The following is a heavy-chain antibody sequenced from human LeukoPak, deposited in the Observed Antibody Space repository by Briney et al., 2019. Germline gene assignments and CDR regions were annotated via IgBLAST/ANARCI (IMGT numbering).Heavy chain of an antibody. V-gene: IGHV4-4*02. D-gene: IGHD2-21*02. CDR2: IYHSGST. J-gene: IGHJ3*02. CDR3: AREHIVVVTARNAFDI. Sequence: SGTLSLTCAVPGGSISSSNWWSWVRQPPGKGLEWIGEIYHSGSTNYNPSLKSRVTISVDKSKNQFSLKLSSVTAADTAVYYCAREHIVVVTARNAFDIWGQGTMVTVSS. CDR1: GGSISSSNW.